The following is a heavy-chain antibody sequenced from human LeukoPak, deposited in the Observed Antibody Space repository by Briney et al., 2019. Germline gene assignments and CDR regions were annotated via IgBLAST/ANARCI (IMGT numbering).Heavy chain of an antibody. CDR2: ISSNGGST. CDR1: GFTFSSYA. J-gene: IGHJ2*01. Sequence: GGSLRLSCSASGFTFSSYAMHWVRQAPGKGLEYVSAISSNGGSTYYADSVKGRFTISRDNSKNTLYLQMSRMRAEDTAVYYCVNDAVDPAVAGKVWYFDLWGRGTLVTVSS. D-gene: IGHD6-19*01. V-gene: IGHV3-64D*06. CDR3: VNDAVDPAVAGKVWYFDL.